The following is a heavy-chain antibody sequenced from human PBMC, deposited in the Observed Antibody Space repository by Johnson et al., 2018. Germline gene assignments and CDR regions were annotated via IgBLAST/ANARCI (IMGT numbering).Heavy chain of an antibody. CDR1: GFTVSSNY. CDR2: ISWNSGSI. D-gene: IGHD3-22*01. V-gene: IGHV3-9*01. J-gene: IGHJ3*02. Sequence: VQLVQSGGGLVQPGGSLRLSCAASGFTVSSNYMSWVRQAPGKGLEWVSGISWNSGSIGYADSVKGRFTISRDNAKNSLYLQMNSLRAEDTALYYCAKPSTPYYYDSSGYYGPFDIWGQGTMVTVSS. CDR3: AKPSTPYYYDSSGYYGPFDI.